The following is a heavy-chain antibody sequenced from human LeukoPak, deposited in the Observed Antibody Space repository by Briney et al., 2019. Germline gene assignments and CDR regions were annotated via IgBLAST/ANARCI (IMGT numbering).Heavy chain of an antibody. CDR3: ARGLVFYGSGSYYNCLDY. V-gene: IGHV4-34*01. J-gene: IGHJ4*02. D-gene: IGHD3-10*01. CDR2: INHSGST. CDR1: GGSFSGYY. Sequence: PSETLSLTCAVYGGSFSGYYWSWIRQPPGKGLEWIGEINHSGSTNYNPSLKSGVTISVDTSKNQFSLKLSSVTAADTAVYYCARGLVFYGSGSYYNCLDYWGQGTLVTVSS.